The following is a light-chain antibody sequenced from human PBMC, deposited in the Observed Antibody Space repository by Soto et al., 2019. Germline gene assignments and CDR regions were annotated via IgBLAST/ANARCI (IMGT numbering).Light chain of an antibody. V-gene: IGKV3-11*01. CDR2: GAS. CDR1: QSVSSY. J-gene: IGKJ5*01. CDR3: QQRSNWIT. Sequence: EIVLTQSPATLSLSPGERATLSCRASQSVSSYLSWYQPTPGQAPRLLIYGASNRASGIPARFSGSWSGTDFTLTISSLEPDDFAVYYCQQRSNWITFGQGTRLEIK.